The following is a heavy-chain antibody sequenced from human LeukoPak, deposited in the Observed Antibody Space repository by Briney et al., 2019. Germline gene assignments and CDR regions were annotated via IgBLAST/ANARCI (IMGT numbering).Heavy chain of an antibody. D-gene: IGHD3-22*01. CDR2: IIPIFGTA. CDR3: ARAYYYDSSGYYTPLRD. J-gene: IGHJ4*02. CDR1: GGTFSSYA. V-gene: IGHV1-69*13. Sequence: SVKVSCKASGGTFSSYAISWVRQAPGQGLEWMGGIIPIFGTANYAQKFQGRVAITADESTSTAYVELSSLRSEDTAVYYCARAYYYDSSGYYTPLRDWGQGTLVTVSS.